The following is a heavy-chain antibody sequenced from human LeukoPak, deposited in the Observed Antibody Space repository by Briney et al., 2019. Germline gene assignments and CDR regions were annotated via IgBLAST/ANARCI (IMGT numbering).Heavy chain of an antibody. Sequence: SETLSLTCAVSGGSISSSNWWSWVRQPPGKGLEWIGEIYHSGSTYYNPSLKSRVTISVDRSKNQFSLKLSSVTAADTAVYYCARSEITFGGVIVSFDYWGQGTLVTVSS. J-gene: IGHJ4*02. V-gene: IGHV4-4*02. CDR2: IYHSGST. CDR1: GGSISSSNW. D-gene: IGHD3-16*02. CDR3: ARSEITFGGVIVSFDY.